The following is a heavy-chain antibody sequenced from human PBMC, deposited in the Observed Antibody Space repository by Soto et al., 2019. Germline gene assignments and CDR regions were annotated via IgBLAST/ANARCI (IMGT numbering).Heavy chain of an antibody. CDR1: GGSISSSSYY. Sequence: QLQLQESGPGLVKPSETLYLTCTVSGGSISSSSYYWGWIRQPPGKGLEWMGSIYYSGSTYYNPYLKSGGAISVDTSQHQFSLTRSSVTAADTAVYYGARHTSRGPIAGAGPRGYYGIDVWGQGTPVTVSS. D-gene: IGHD6-19*01. J-gene: IGHJ6*02. CDR3: ARHTSRGPIAGAGPRGYYGIDV. CDR2: IYYSGST. V-gene: IGHV4-39*01.